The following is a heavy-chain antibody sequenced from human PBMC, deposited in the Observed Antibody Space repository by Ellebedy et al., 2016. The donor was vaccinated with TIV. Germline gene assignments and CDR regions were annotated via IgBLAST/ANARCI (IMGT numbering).Heavy chain of an antibody. Sequence: SETLSLTXNVSGGSIGSYSWSWIRQPPGKGLEWIGCSYTNGKSFYNPSLRSRVTISIDTPRNRLSLRLSSVTAADTAVYYCARAPISWNPFDSWGQGTLVTVSS. J-gene: IGHJ4*02. D-gene: IGHD1-1*01. CDR3: ARAPISWNPFDS. CDR2: SYTNGKS. CDR1: GGSIGSYS. V-gene: IGHV4-59*13.